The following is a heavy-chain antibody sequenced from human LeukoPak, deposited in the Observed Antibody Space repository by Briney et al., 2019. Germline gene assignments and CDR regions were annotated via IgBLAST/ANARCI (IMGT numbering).Heavy chain of an antibody. CDR3: ARRPYILTIFGVGPSNWFDP. J-gene: IGHJ5*02. Sequence: GASVKVSCKASGYTFIGYYIHWVRQAPGQGLEWMGWINPNSGGTNYAQKFQGWVTMTRDTSISTAYMELSRLRSDDTAVYYCARRPYILTIFGVGPSNWFDPWGQGTLVTVSS. D-gene: IGHD3-3*01. V-gene: IGHV1-2*04. CDR1: GYTFIGYY. CDR2: INPNSGGT.